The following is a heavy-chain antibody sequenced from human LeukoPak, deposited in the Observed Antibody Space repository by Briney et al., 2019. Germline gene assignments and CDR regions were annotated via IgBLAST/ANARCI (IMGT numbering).Heavy chain of an antibody. V-gene: IGHV1-18*04. J-gene: IGHJ4*02. CDR2: ISGYNGNT. CDR3: ARDITMLSVAPGY. Sequence: ASVKVSCKASGYTFTGYYMHWVRQAPGQGLEWMGWISGYNGNTDYAQKLHGRVTMTTNTSTSTAYMELRSLSSDDTAVYYCARDITMLSVAPGYWGQGTLVTVSS. CDR1: GYTFTGYY. D-gene: IGHD3-10*01.